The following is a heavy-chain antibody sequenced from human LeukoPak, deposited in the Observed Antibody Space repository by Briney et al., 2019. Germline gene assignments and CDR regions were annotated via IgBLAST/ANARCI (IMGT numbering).Heavy chain of an antibody. Sequence: GGSLRLSCAASGLTFSSYAMNWVRQAPGKGLEWVSAISGSGGNTYYADSVKGRFTISRDNSKNTQYLQMNSLRAEDTAVYYCARGTYGDYSCFDYWGQGTLVTVSS. J-gene: IGHJ4*02. V-gene: IGHV3-23*01. D-gene: IGHD4-17*01. CDR3: ARGTYGDYSCFDY. CDR2: ISGSGGNT. CDR1: GLTFSSYA.